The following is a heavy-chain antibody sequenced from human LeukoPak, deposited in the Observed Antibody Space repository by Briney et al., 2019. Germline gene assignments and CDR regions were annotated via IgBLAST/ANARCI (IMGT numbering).Heavy chain of an antibody. CDR1: GFTFSSYW. V-gene: IGHV3-7*03. CDR2: IKQDGSEK. CDR3: ARDGAAGTSFLYYYYYGMDV. D-gene: IGHD6-13*01. Sequence: GGSLRLSCAASGFTFSSYWMSWVRQAPGKGLEWVANIKQDGSEKYYVDSVKGRFTISRDNAKNSLYLQMNSLRAEDAAVYYCARDGAAGTSFLYYYYYGMDVWGQWTTVTVSS. J-gene: IGHJ6*02.